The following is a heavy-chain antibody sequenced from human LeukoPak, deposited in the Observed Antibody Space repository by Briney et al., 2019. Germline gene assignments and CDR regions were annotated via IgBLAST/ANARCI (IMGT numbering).Heavy chain of an antibody. CDR1: GFTFSSYW. J-gene: IGHJ4*02. D-gene: IGHD6-13*01. Sequence: GGSLRLSCAASGFTFSSYWMHWVRQAPGKGLVWVSRINSDGSSTTYADSVKGRFTISRDNAKNALYLQMYSLRAEDTAVYYCAPTRGSSSWPFDYWGQGTLVTVSS. CDR2: INSDGSST. V-gene: IGHV3-74*01. CDR3: APTRGSSSWPFDY.